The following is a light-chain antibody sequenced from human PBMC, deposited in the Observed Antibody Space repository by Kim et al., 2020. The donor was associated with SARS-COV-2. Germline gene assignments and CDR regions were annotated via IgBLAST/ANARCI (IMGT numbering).Light chain of an antibody. J-gene: IGLJ3*02. Sequence: SYELTQPPSVSVAPGKTARLTCGGNNIGTQSVHWYQQKPGQAPVVIIFYDSDRPSGIPERISGSNSGDTATLTISSVEAGDEADYYCQLWDNDIDHWVF. CDR3: QLWDNDIDHWV. CDR2: YDS. CDR1: NIGTQS. V-gene: IGLV3-21*01.